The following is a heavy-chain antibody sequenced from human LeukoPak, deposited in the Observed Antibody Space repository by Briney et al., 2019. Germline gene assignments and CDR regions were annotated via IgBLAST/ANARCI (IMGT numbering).Heavy chain of an antibody. V-gene: IGHV4-59*01. CDR3: ARAIKEYYYGSGSYYNLYYFDY. J-gene: IGHJ4*02. D-gene: IGHD3-10*01. CDR2: IYYSGST. Sequence: PSETLSLTCTVSGGSISSYYWSWIRQPPGKGLEWIGYIYYSGSTNYNPSLKSRVTISVDTSKSQFSLKLSSVTAADTAVYYCARAIKEYYYGSGSYYNLYYFDYWGQGTLVTVSS. CDR1: GGSISSYY.